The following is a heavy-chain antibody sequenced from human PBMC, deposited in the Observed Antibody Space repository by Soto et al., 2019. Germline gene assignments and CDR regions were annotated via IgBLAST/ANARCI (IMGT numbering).Heavy chain of an antibody. Sequence: EVQLVESGGVLVQPGGSLRLSCAASGFTFSEHYMDWVRQAPVKGLEWVGRTRNKANSYTTEYAASVKGRFTISRDDSTNSLYLQLRSLKTEDTAVDDCARVTVGGYYPLDYWGQGALVMVSS. CDR1: GFTFSEHY. CDR2: TRNKANSYTT. CDR3: ARVTVGGYYPLDY. V-gene: IGHV3-72*01. J-gene: IGHJ4*02. D-gene: IGHD3-22*01.